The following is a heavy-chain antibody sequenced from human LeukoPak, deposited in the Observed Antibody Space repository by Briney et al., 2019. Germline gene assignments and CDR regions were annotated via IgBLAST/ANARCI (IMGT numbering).Heavy chain of an antibody. V-gene: IGHV4-34*01. CDR2: INHSGST. J-gene: IGHJ4*02. D-gene: IGHD1-26*01. Sequence: PSETLSLTCAVYGGSFSGYYWSWIRQPPGKGLEWIGEINHSGSTNYNPSLKSRVTISVDKSKNQFSLKLSSVTAADTAVYYCARRAEWELPVGFDYWGQGTLVTVSS. CDR3: ARRAEWELPVGFDY. CDR1: GGSFSGYY.